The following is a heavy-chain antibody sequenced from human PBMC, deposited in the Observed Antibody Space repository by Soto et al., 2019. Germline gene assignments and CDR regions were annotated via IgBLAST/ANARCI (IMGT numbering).Heavy chain of an antibody. Sequence: GSLRLSCAASGFTFSNAWMSWVRQAPGKGLEWVGRIKSKTDGGTTDYAAPVKGRFTISRDDSKNTLYLQMNSLKTEDTAVYYCTTDHYCSSTSCYGVNWFDPWGQGTLVTVSS. D-gene: IGHD2-2*01. CDR2: IKSKTDGGTT. V-gene: IGHV3-15*01. CDR3: TTDHYCSSTSCYGVNWFDP. J-gene: IGHJ5*02. CDR1: GFTFSNAW.